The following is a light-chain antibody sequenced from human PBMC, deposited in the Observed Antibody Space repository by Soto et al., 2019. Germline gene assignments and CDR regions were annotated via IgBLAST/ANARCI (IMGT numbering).Light chain of an antibody. J-gene: IGLJ2*01. Sequence: SYELTQPPSVSVSPGQTASFSCSADKLGDKFASWYQQRPGQSPVLVIYEDNKRPSGIPERFSGSNSGNTATLTIGGTQAMDEADYYCQAWDSGTVVFGGGTKLTVL. V-gene: IGLV3-1*01. CDR1: KLGDKF. CDR3: QAWDSGTVV. CDR2: EDN.